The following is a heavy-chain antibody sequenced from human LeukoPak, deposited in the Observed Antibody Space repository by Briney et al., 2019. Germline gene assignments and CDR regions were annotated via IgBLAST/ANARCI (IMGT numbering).Heavy chain of an antibody. V-gene: IGHV4-59*01. CDR3: ARESPDIVVVVAAIPYYFDY. D-gene: IGHD2-15*01. J-gene: IGHJ4*02. CDR1: GGSISSYY. Sequence: SETLSLTCTVSGGSISSYYWSWIRQPPGKGLEWIGYIYYSGSTNYNPSLKSRVTISVDTSKNQFSLKLSSVTAADTAVYYCARESPDIVVVVAAIPYYFDYWGQGTLVTVSS. CDR2: IYYSGST.